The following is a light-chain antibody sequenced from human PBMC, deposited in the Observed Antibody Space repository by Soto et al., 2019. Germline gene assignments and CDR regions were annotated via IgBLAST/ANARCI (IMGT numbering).Light chain of an antibody. CDR3: QQYYNWPLT. CDR1: QSVSSN. J-gene: IGKJ4*01. V-gene: IGKV3-15*01. CDR2: GAS. Sequence: EIVMTQSPATLSMSPGERATLSCRTSQSVSSNLAWYQQKPGQAPRLLISGASARATDIPARFSGSGSGTEFTLTISSLQSEDFAIYSCQQYYNWPLTFGGGTKVEIK.